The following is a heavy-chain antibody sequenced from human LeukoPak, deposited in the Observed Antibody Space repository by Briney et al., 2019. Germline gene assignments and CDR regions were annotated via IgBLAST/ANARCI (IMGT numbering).Heavy chain of an antibody. V-gene: IGHV1-24*01. Sequence: SVKVSCEASGYTFTGYYMHWVRQAPGKGLEWMGGFDPEDGETIYAQKFQGRVTMTEDTSTDTAYMELSSLRSEDTAVYYCATAGTNGGFDYWGQGTLVTVSS. CDR2: FDPEDGET. D-gene: IGHD3-16*01. J-gene: IGHJ4*02. CDR3: ATAGTNGGFDY. CDR1: GYTFTGYY.